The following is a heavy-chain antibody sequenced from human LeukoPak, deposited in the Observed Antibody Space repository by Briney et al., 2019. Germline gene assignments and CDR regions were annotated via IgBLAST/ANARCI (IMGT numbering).Heavy chain of an antibody. CDR3: ARQKRDYGGNVLYYYYMDV. D-gene: IGHD4-23*01. J-gene: IGHJ6*03. V-gene: IGHV4-39*01. Sequence: SETLSLTCTVSGGSISSSSYYWGWIRQPPGKGLEWIGSIYYSGSTYYNPSLKSRVTISVDTSKNQFSLKLSSVTAADTAVYYCARQKRDYGGNVLYYYYMDVWGTGTTVTISS. CDR1: GGSISSSSYY. CDR2: IYYSGST.